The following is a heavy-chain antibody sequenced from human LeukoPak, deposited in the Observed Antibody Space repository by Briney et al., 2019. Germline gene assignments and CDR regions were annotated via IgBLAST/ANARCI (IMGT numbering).Heavy chain of an antibody. D-gene: IGHD1-26*01. CDR3: ARTRGSTASYNYYGMDV. CDR1: GFTFSSYS. Sequence: GGSLRLSCAASGFTFSSYSMNWVRQAPGKGLEWVSYISSSSSTIYYADSVKGRFTISRDNAKKSLFLQMNSLRVEDTAVYYCARTRGSTASYNYYGMDVWGRGATVTVSS. V-gene: IGHV3-48*01. J-gene: IGHJ6*02. CDR2: ISSSSSTI.